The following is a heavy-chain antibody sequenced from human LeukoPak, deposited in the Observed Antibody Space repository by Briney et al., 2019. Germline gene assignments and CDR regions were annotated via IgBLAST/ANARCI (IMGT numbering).Heavy chain of an antibody. D-gene: IGHD4-17*01. J-gene: IGHJ4*02. CDR1: GFTFSSYS. CDR3: AREETYGDLYYFDY. Sequence: PGGSLRLSCAASGFTFSSYSMNWVRQAPGKGLEWVSYISSSSKTIYYADSVKGRFTISRDNAKNSLYLQMNSLRAEDTALYYCAREETYGDLYYFDYWGQGTLVTVSS. CDR2: ISSSSKTI. V-gene: IGHV3-48*04.